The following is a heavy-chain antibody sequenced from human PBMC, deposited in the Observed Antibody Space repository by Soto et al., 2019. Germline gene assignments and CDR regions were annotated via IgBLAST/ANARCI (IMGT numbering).Heavy chain of an antibody. CDR1: EYTFTDYK. J-gene: IGHJ4*02. V-gene: IGHV1-2*02. D-gene: IGHD1-26*01. CDR2: INANNGFT. CDR3: ARDHRTGSYSV. Sequence: QVQLVQSGAEVKKPGAWGKVPCKTSEYTFTDYKIHWLRQALGKGLEWIGWINANNGFTDYAQKFQDRFTMTRDTSINTAYMEVNSLRSDDTALYFCARDHRTGSYSVWGQGTLVTVSS.